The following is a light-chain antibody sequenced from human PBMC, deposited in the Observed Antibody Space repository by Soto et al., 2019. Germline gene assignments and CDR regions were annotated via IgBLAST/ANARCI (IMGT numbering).Light chain of an antibody. Sequence: DIQITQSPSSLSASVGDRVTITCRASQGITNYLAWYQQKPGKVPKLLIYVASTLQSGVPSRFSGTGSGTDFTLTISNLQPEDVATYYCQKCDSAPLTFGGGTKVDIK. CDR1: QGITNY. J-gene: IGKJ4*01. CDR3: QKCDSAPLT. V-gene: IGKV1-27*01. CDR2: VAS.